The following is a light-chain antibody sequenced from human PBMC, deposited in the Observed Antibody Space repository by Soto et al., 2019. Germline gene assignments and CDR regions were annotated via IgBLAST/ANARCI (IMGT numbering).Light chain of an antibody. J-gene: IGKJ1*01. CDR1: QSISSW. Sequence: DLQMTQSPSTLSASVGDRVTITCRASQSISSWLAWYQQKPGKDPKLLIYKASSLESGVPSRFSGSESGTEFTLTISSLQPDDFATYYCQQYNTYSWTFGQGTKVEIK. CDR3: QQYNTYSWT. V-gene: IGKV1-5*03. CDR2: KAS.